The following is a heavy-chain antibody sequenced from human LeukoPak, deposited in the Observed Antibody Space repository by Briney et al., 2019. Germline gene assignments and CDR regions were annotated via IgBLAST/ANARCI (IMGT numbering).Heavy chain of an antibody. CDR2: IIGSGDNT. V-gene: IGHV3-23*01. D-gene: IGHD3-10*01. J-gene: IGHJ4*02. Sequence: GGTLSLSCAASGFTFISHGMSWVRQAPGKGREWVSTIIGSGDNTYYADSVKGRFTISRDNSKNTLYLQMNSLRAEDTAVCYCARVTYGSGTYGAFDYWGQGTLVTVSS. CDR3: ARVTYGSGTYGAFDY. CDR1: GFTFISHG.